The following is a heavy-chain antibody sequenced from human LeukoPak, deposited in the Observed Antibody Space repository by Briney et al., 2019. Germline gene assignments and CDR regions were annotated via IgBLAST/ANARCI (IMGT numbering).Heavy chain of an antibody. CDR3: AKDKYSYSSSSAFDY. CDR2: IYAGGRT. Sequence: GGSLRLSCAASGFTVSSNYLSWVRQAPGKGLEWVSVIYAGGRTSYADSVKGRFTISRDNSKNTLHLQMNSLRVEDTAVYYCAKDKYSYSSSSAFDYWGQGTLVTVSS. V-gene: IGHV3-66*01. D-gene: IGHD6-6*01. CDR1: GFTVSSNY. J-gene: IGHJ4*02.